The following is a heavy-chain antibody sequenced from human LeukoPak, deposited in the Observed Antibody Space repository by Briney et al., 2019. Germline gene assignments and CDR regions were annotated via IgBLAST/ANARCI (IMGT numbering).Heavy chain of an antibody. CDR2: IYHSGST. CDR3: ARRTEETTFYYYYYMDV. V-gene: IGHV4-34*01. Sequence: SETLSLTCAVYGGSFSGYYWSWIRQPPGKGPEWIGDIYHSGSTNYNPSLKSRVTISVDTSKNQFSLKLPSVTAADTAVYYCARRTEETTFYYYYYMDVWGKGTTVTVSS. J-gene: IGHJ6*03. CDR1: GGSFSGYY. D-gene: IGHD2/OR15-2a*01.